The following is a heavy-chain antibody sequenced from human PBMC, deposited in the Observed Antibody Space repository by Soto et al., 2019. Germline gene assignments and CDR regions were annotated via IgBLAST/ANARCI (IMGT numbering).Heavy chain of an antibody. CDR3: AKELLGGRFPNFDY. CDR2: ISGSGGST. Sequence: AGGSLRLSCVASGFTFINYAMTWVRQAPGKGPEWVSAISGSGGSTYYADSVKGRFTISRDNSKNTLYLQMNILGAEDTAVYYCAKELLGGRFPNFDYWSQGTVVSAPQ. D-gene: IGHD1-26*01. J-gene: IGHJ4*02. V-gene: IGHV3-23*01. CDR1: GFTFINYA.